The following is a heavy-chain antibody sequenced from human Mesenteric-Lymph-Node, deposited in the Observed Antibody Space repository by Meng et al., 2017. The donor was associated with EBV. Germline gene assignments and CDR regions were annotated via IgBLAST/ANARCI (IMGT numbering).Heavy chain of an antibody. D-gene: IGHD2-21*01. J-gene: IGHJ4*02. CDR1: GYTFPNYG. Sequence: QSQLVQSGSEGKKPGAAVTVSCKASGYTFPNYGITWVRQAPGQGLEWMGWINAYNGDTNYAQTLQGRVTMTTDTSTSTAYMELRSLRSDDTAVYYCARVEVGITSGDYWGQGTLVTVSS. CDR3: ARVEVGITSGDY. CDR2: INAYNGDT. V-gene: IGHV1-18*01.